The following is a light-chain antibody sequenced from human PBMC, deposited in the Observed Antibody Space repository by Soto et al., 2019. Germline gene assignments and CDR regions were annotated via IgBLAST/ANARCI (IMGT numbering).Light chain of an antibody. Sequence: EIVMTQSPATLSVSPGERATPSCRASQSVRSNLAWYQQKPGQAPRLIIYGASTRATGIPATFSGSGSGTQFPLTIRRLQSEDFAVYYSQQYNNWPRTWTFRQGPKVEIK. CDR3: QQYNNWPRTWT. V-gene: IGKV3-15*01. CDR1: QSVRSN. CDR2: GAS. J-gene: IGKJ1*01.